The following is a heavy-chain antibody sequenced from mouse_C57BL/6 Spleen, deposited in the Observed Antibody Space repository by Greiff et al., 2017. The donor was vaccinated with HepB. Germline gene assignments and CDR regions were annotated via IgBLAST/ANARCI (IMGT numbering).Heavy chain of an antibody. D-gene: IGHD1-1*01. Sequence: DVHLVESGGGLVKPGGSLKLSCAASGFTFSSYTMSWVRQTPEKRLEWVATISGGGGNTYYPDSVKGRFTISRDNAKNTLYLQMSSLRSEDTALYYCARDYYGSSYGYFDVWGTGTTVTVSS. CDR2: ISGGGGNT. CDR3: ARDYYGSSYGYFDV. CDR1: GFTFSSYT. V-gene: IGHV5-9*01. J-gene: IGHJ1*03.